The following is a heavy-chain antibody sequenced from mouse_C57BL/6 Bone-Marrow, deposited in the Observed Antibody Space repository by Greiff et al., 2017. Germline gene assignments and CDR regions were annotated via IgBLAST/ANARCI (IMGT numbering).Heavy chain of an antibody. Sequence: EVKLMESGGDLVKPGGSLKLSCAASGFTFSSYGMSWVRQTPHKRLEWVATISSGDSYTYYPNSVKGRFPISRDNAKKTLYLQMSSLKSEDTAMYYCARHLYYGNYGFYAMDYWGQGTSVTVSS. CDR3: ARHLYYGNYGFYAMDY. CDR1: GFTFSSYG. D-gene: IGHD2-1*01. J-gene: IGHJ4*01. V-gene: IGHV5-6*01. CDR2: ISSGDSYT.